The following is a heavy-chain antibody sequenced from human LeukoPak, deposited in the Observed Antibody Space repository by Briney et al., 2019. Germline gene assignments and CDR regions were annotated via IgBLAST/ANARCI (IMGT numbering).Heavy chain of an antibody. J-gene: IGHJ5*02. V-gene: IGHV1-46*01. CDR2: INPSGGST. D-gene: IGHD3-16*02. Sequence: ASVKVSCKASGYTFTSYYMHWVRQAPGQGLEWMGIINPSGGSTSYAQKFQGRVTMTRDMTTSTVYMELSSLRSEGTAVYYCARDWYDYVWGSYRLLTPWGQGTLVTVSS. CDR3: ARDWYDYVWGSYRLLTP. CDR1: GYTFTSYY.